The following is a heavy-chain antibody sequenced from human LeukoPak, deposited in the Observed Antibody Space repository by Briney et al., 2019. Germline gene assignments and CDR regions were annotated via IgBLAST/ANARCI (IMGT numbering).Heavy chain of an antibody. CDR2: IYYSGST. Sequence: SETLSLTCAVDGGSFSGYYWSWIRQPPGKGLECIGYIYYSGSTYYNPSLKSRVTISVDTSKNQFSLKLSSVTAADTAVYYCARGRANLLRKLEFFDYLGQGTLVTVSS. D-gene: IGHD1-1*01. CDR3: ARGRANLLRKLEFFDY. V-gene: IGHV4-30-4*08. J-gene: IGHJ4*02. CDR1: GGSFSGYY.